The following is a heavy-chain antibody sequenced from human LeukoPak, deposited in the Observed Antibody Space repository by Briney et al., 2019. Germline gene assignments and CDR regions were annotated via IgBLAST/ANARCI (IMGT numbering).Heavy chain of an antibody. V-gene: IGHV3-21*01. D-gene: IGHD1-7*01. CDR1: GFTLSTYN. CDR2: ISTSSSYM. CDR3: ARDRDWNSGFDY. Sequence: PGGSLRLSCAASGFTLSTYNMKWVRQAPRKGLEWVSSISTSSSYMYYADSVKGRFTISRDNARNSLYLQMNSLRAEDTAVYYCARDRDWNSGFDYWGQGTLVTVSS. J-gene: IGHJ4*02.